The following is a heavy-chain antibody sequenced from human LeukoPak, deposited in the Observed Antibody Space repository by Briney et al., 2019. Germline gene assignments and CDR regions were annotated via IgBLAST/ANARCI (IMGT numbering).Heavy chain of an antibody. CDR2: ISSRSSYI. CDR3: AKSPEGYCSGGTCYLYFDY. J-gene: IGHJ4*02. V-gene: IGHV3-21*06. CDR1: GFTFSTYS. D-gene: IGHD2-15*01. Sequence: GGSLRLSCAASGFTFSTYSVNWVRQAPGKGLEWVSSISSRSSYIYYADSVKGRFTISRDNAKNSLYLQVDSLRVEDTAVFYCAKSPEGYCSGGTCYLYFDYWGQGSLVTVSS.